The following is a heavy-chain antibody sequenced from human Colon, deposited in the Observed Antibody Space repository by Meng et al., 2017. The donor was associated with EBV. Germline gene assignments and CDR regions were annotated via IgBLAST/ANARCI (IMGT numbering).Heavy chain of an antibody. V-gene: IGHV1-18*01. CDR1: GYTFIRIA. D-gene: IGHD1-26*01. CDR3: ARDPSLSGSQFDH. J-gene: IGHJ4*02. Sequence: QVHVVQSGPEVKKPGDSVKVSCKASGYTFIRIAISWVRQAPGQGLEWMGWISSYNVDTRYAHKFQGRVTMTTYTSTSTVYMELWSLTSDDTAVYYCARDPSLSGSQFDHWGQGTLVTVSS. CDR2: ISSYNVDT.